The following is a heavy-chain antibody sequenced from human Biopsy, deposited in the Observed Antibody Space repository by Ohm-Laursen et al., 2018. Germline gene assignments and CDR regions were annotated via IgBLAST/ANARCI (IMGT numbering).Heavy chain of an antibody. D-gene: IGHD3-22*01. CDR2: VYYTGST. Sequence: SETLSLTCTVSGGSVSSGSYYWSWIRQPPGKGLQWIGYVYYTGSTDYNPSLQSRVTISVDTSKNHFSLRLRSVTPADTAIYYCARDRGYYSDRTVPGYFDLWGRGTRVTVSS. J-gene: IGHJ2*01. V-gene: IGHV4-61*03. CDR1: GGSVSSGSYY. CDR3: ARDRGYYSDRTVPGYFDL.